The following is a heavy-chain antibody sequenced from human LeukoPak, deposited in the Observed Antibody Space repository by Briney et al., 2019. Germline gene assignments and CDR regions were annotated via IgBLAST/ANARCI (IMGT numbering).Heavy chain of an antibody. CDR3: ARLSTVTPSASSGMDV. Sequence: GESLKISCNGSGYSFTSYWIGWVRQMPGKGLEWMGIIYPGDSDTRYSPSFQGQVTISADKSISTAYLQWSSLKASDTAMYYCARLSTVTPSASSGMDVWGQGTTVTVSS. V-gene: IGHV5-51*01. D-gene: IGHD4-17*01. J-gene: IGHJ6*02. CDR2: IYPGDSDT. CDR1: GYSFTSYW.